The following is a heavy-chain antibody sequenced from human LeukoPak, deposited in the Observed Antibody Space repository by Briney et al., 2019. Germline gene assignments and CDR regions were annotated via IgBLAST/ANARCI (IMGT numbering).Heavy chain of an antibody. Sequence: GGSLRLPCAASGFIFSNYAMNWVRQAPGKGLEWVSGISGSGASPYYAASVKGRFTVSRDNSRNTLYVQVNSLRAEDTAVYFCAKGPKTTMPTYGRWYFDLWGRGTLVTVSS. CDR1: GFIFSNYA. D-gene: IGHD4-17*01. V-gene: IGHV3-23*01. CDR3: AKGPKTTMPTYGRWYFDL. J-gene: IGHJ2*01. CDR2: ISGSGASP.